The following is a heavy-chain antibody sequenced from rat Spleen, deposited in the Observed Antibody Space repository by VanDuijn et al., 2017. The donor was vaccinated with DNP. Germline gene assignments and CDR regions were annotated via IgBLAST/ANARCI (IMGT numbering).Heavy chain of an antibody. CDR1: GITFSDHN. CDR2: ISYDGSDT. V-gene: IGHV5-7*01. D-gene: IGHD1-4*01. J-gene: IGHJ2*01. Sequence: EVQLVESGGGLVQPGRSLKLSCAASGITFSDHNMAWVRQAPKKGLEWVATISYDGSDTYYRDSVKGRFTMSRDNAKSTLYLQMDSLRSEDTATYYCAGRPPPTRGPFDYWGQGVTVTVSS. CDR3: AGRPPPTRGPFDY.